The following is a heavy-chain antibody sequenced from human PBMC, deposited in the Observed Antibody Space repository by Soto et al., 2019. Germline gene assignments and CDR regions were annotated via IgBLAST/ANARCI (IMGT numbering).Heavy chain of an antibody. D-gene: IGHD2-15*01. Sequence: QVQLVQSGAEVQKPGASVKVSCKASGSTVTNYGVTWVRQAPGQVLAWMGWINTYNGNTNSPQKLQGRVTMTTEASTSTAYMELRSLRSDYTAVYYCAKVHEKWSKLFYYWGQGTLVTGSS. CDR2: INTYNGNT. V-gene: IGHV1-18*01. CDR3: AKVHEKWSKLFYY. CDR1: GSTVTNYG. J-gene: IGHJ4*02.